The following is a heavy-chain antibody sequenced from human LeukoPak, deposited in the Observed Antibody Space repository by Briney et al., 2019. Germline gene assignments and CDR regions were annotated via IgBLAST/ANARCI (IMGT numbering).Heavy chain of an antibody. V-gene: IGHV3-11*01. J-gene: IGHJ5*02. CDR3: ARVQKGIAAAGTGGGWFEP. CDR2: ISGGGTMI. CDR1: GFTFSDYY. D-gene: IGHD6-13*01. Sequence: GGSLRLSCAASGFTFSDYYMTWIRQAPGKGLEWISYISGGGTMIYYADSVRGQFTISRDNAKKSLYLQMNSLRAEDTAVYYCARVQKGIAAAGTGGGWFEPWGQGTLVTVSS.